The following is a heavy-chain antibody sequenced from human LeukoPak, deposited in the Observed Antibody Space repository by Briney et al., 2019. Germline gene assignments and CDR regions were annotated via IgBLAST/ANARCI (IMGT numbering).Heavy chain of an antibody. CDR2: IYNSGSA. V-gene: IGHV4-59*01. J-gene: IGHJ2*01. CDR3: ARAPVTGHWYFDL. D-gene: IGHD6-19*01. Sequence: AETLSLTCSVSGVSITTYHWSWIRQPPGKGLEWIGYIYNSGSANYKPSLKSRLTISVDTSKNHLSLKLSSVTAADTAVYYCARAPVTGHWYFDLWGRGTLVTVSS. CDR1: GVSITTYH.